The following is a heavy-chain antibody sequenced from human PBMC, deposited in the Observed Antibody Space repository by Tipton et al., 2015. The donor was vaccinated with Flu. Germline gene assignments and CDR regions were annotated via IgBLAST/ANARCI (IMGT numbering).Heavy chain of an antibody. CDR1: GGSISSGSYY. V-gene: IGHV4-61*02. CDR3: ARGVIYYDSSGPITDAFDI. CDR2: IHTSGST. Sequence: TLSLTCTVSGGSISSGSYYWSWIRQPAGKGLEWIGRIHTSGSTNYNPSLKSRVTISVDTSKNQFSLKLSSVTAADTAVYYCARGVIYYDSSGPITDAFDIWGQGTMVIVSS. J-gene: IGHJ3*02. D-gene: IGHD3-22*01.